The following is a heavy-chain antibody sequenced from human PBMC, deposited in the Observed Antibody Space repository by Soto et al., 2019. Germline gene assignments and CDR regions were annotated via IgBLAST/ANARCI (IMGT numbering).Heavy chain of an antibody. CDR1: GGSINGGTYF. Sequence: QLQLQESGPGLVKPSETLSLTCTVSGGSINGGTYFWGWIRQPPGKGLEWIGSINYSGRTNYNQSLKSRVSVSADTSKNQFSLKVRSVTATDTAVYYCARHTPHATFGVPTPYFDHWGQGTLVSVSS. CDR3: ARHTPHATFGVPTPYFDH. CDR2: INYSGRT. J-gene: IGHJ4*02. D-gene: IGHD3-3*01. V-gene: IGHV4-39*01.